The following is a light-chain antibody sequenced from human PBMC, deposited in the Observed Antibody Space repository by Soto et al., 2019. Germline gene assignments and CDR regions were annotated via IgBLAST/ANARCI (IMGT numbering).Light chain of an antibody. CDR2: GNN. J-gene: IGLJ2*01. V-gene: IGLV1-40*01. CDR1: SSNIGAGYD. CDR3: QSYGSSLSRV. Sequence: QSVLTQPPSVSGAPGQRVTISCTGSSSNIGAGYDVHWYQQLPGTAPKLLIYGNNNRPSGVPDRFSGSKSGTSASLAITGLQAEDEADYYCQSYGSSLSRVFGGGTKLTVL.